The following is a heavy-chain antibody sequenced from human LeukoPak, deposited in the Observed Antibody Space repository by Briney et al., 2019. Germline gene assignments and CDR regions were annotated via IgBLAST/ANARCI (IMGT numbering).Heavy chain of an antibody. J-gene: IGHJ4*02. CDR2: INAGNGNT. D-gene: IGHD6-25*01. CDR1: GFTFTNHA. V-gene: IGHV1-3*01. Sequence: GASVKVSCKASGFTFTNHALQWVRQAPGQRLEWMGWINAGNGNTKYSQQFQGRVTITRDTSASTAYMELSSLRSEDTAVYYCARQGLGHKFYFDYWGQGTLVTVSS. CDR3: ARQGLGHKFYFDY.